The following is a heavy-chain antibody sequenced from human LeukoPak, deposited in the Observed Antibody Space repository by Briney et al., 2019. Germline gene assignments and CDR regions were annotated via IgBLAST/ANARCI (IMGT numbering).Heavy chain of an antibody. J-gene: IGHJ4*02. CDR1: GGSFSGYY. CDR2: INHSGST. CDR3: AREGNPKGLVPAAIDFRLDY. V-gene: IGHV4-34*01. Sequence: SETLSLTCAVYGGSFSGYYWSWIRQPPGKGLEWIGEINHSGSTNYNPSLKSRVTISVDTSKNQSSLKLSSVTAADTAVYYCAREGNPKGLVPAAIDFRLDYWGQGTLVTVSS. D-gene: IGHD2-2*01.